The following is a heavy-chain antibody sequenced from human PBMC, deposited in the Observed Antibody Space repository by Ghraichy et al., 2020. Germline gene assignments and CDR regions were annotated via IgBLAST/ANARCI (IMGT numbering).Heavy chain of an antibody. V-gene: IGHV4-34*01. CDR3: ARGSPPGIAVAGTKYNSYYFDY. CDR1: GGSFSGYY. CDR2: INHSGST. J-gene: IGHJ4*02. D-gene: IGHD6-19*01. Sequence: SETLSLTCAVYGGSFSGYYWSWIRQPPGKGLEWIGEINHSGSTNYNPSLKSRVTISVDTSKNQFSLKLSSVTAADTAVYYCARGSPPGIAVAGTKYNSYYFDYWGQGTLVTVSS.